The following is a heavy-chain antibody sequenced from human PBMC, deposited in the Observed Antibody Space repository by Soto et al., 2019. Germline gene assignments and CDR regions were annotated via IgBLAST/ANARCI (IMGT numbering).Heavy chain of an antibody. Sequence: GGSLRLSCAASGFTFDDYAMHWVRQAPGKGLEWVSGISWNSGSIGYADSVKGRFTISRDNAKNSLYLQMNSLRAEDTALYYCAKDPSDDLRGGLFDYWGQGTLVTVSS. CDR1: GFTFDDYA. V-gene: IGHV3-9*01. CDR3: AKDPSDDLRGGLFDY. D-gene: IGHD3-16*01. CDR2: ISWNSGSI. J-gene: IGHJ4*02.